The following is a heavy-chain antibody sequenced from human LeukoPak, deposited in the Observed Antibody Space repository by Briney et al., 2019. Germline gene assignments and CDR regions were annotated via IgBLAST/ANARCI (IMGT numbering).Heavy chain of an antibody. D-gene: IGHD3-22*01. CDR2: IIPILGIA. V-gene: IGHV1-69*04. Sequence: SVKVSCKASGGTFSSYAISWVRQAPGQGLEWMGRIIPILGIANYAQKFQGRVTIAADKSTSTAYMELSSLRSEDTAVYYCARGYYYDSSGYYYWGQGTLVTVSS. CDR1: GGTFSSYA. CDR3: ARGYYYDSSGYYY. J-gene: IGHJ4*02.